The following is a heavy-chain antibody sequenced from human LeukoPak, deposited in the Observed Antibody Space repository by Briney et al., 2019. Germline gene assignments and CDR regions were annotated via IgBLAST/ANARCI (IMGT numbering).Heavy chain of an antibody. CDR1: GFTFSDYY. CDR2: ISSSGSTI. J-gene: IGHJ6*02. Sequence: GGSLRLSCAASGFTFSDYYMSWIRQAPGKGLEWVSYISSSGSTIYYADSVKGRFTISRDNAKNSLYLQMNSLRAEDTAVYYCARDPSGDSSPHYYYYYGMDVWGQGTTVTVSS. CDR3: ARDPSGDSSPHYYYYYGMDV. D-gene: IGHD3-22*01. V-gene: IGHV3-11*01.